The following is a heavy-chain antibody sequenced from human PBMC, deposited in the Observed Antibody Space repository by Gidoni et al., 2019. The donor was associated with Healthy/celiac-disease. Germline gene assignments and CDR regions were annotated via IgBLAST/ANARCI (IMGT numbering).Heavy chain of an antibody. D-gene: IGHD3-10*01. CDR1: GGTFSSYA. V-gene: IGHV1-69*01. CDR3: ARDKRGYFDY. CDR2: IIPIFGKA. J-gene: IGHJ4*02. Sequence: QVQLAQSGAEVKKPGSSVKFSCKASGGTFSSYAISWVRQAPRQGLEWMGGIIPIFGKASYAQKFQGRVTITADESTSTAYMELSSLRSEETAVYYCARDKRGYFDYWGQGTLVTVSS.